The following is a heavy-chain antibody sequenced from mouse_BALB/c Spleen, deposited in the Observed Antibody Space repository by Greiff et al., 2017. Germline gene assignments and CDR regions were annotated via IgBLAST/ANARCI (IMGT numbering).Heavy chain of an antibody. CDR1: GFTFSDYY. V-gene: IGHV5-4*02. J-gene: IGHJ2*01. D-gene: IGHD4-1*01. CDR2: ISDGGSYT. Sequence: EVQLVESGGGLVKPGGSLKLSCAASGFTFSDYYMYWVRQTPEKRLEWVATISDGGSYTYYPDSVKGRFTISRDNAKNNLYLQMSSLKSEDTAMYYCARDLTGTTDYWGQGTTLTVSS. CDR3: ARDLTGTTDY.